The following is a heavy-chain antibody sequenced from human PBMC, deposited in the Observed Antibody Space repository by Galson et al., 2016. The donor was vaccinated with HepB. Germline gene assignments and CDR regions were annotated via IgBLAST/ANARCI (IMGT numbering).Heavy chain of an antibody. D-gene: IGHD3-10*01. CDR2: ISYTGNT. J-gene: IGHJ4*02. CDR3: AKRAGLSGTPFDY. Sequence: SETLSLTCSVSGGSISSSNSYGGWIRQPPGKGLEWIGIISYTGNTYYNPSLKSRVTISVDTSKNRFSLNLSSVTAADTAVYYCAKRAGLSGTPFDYWGQGSLVTVSS. V-gene: IGHV4-39*07. CDR1: GGSISSSNSY.